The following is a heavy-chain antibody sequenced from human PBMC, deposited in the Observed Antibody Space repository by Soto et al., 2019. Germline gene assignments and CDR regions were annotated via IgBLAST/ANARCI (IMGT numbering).Heavy chain of an antibody. J-gene: IGHJ6*03. CDR1: GGTFSSYA. CDR2: IIPIFGTA. D-gene: IGHD2-8*01. CDR3: ARMVPSYYYYMDV. Sequence: GASVKVSCKASGGTFSSYAISWVRQAPGQGLEWMGGIIPIFGTANYAQKFQGRVTITADESTSTAYMELRSLRSDDTAVYYCARMVPSYYYYMDVWGKGTTVTVSS. V-gene: IGHV1-69*13.